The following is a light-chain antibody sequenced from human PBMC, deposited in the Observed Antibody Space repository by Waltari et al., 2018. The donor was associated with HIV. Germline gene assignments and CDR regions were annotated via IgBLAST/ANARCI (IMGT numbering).Light chain of an antibody. J-gene: IGLJ2*01. Sequence: QSALTQPASVSGSPGQSITISCIGTSSDVGSYDLVSWYQQPPDKAPKLIIYEVTKRPSGVSNRFSGSKSGNTACLTISGLQAEDEADYYCCSYARRSTSVVFGGGTKLTVL. CDR1: SSDVGSYDL. CDR2: EVT. V-gene: IGLV2-23*02. CDR3: CSYARRSTSVV.